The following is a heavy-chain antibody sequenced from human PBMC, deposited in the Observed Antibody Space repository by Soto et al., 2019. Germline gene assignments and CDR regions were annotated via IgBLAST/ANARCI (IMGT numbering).Heavy chain of an antibody. D-gene: IGHD5-12*01. CDR2: INPTSGGT. CDR1: GYNFTGYY. V-gene: IGHV1-2*04. J-gene: IGHJ4*02. Sequence: QVQLVPSGAAVNKPWASVKVSFTACGYNFTGYYMHWVRQTPGQGLELMGWINPTSGGTNYAQKFQGWVTMTRDTSISTAYIELSRLRSDDTAVSYCARGHYSGYDVNVASWGQGTLVTVFS. CDR3: ARGHYSGYDVNVAS.